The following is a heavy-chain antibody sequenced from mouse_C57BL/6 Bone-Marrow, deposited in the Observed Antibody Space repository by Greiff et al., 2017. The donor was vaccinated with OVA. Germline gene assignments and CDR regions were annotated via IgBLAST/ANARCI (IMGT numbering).Heavy chain of an antibody. CDR1: GFTFSDYG. Sequence: EVMLVESGGGLVKPGGSLKLSCAASGFTFSDYGMHWVRQAPEKGLEWVAYISSGSSTIYYADTVKGRFTISSDNAKNTLFLQMTSLRSEDTAMYYCAREGDYDWFAYWGQGTLVTVSA. CDR2: ISSGSSTI. D-gene: IGHD2-4*01. CDR3: AREGDYDWFAY. J-gene: IGHJ3*01. V-gene: IGHV5-17*01.